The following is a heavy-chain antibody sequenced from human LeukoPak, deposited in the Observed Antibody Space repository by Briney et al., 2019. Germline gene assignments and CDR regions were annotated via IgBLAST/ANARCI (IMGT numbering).Heavy chain of an antibody. D-gene: IGHD3-16*01. J-gene: IGHJ6*02. CDR2: INPNSGDT. Sequence: ASVKVSCKASGYTFTGYYFHWVRQAPGQGLEWMGWINPNSGDTSYAQKFQGRVTMTRDTSVGTAYMELSRLRSDDTAVYFCARGTRAGGSLWGHCYYYAVGVWGQGTTVTVSS. V-gene: IGHV1-2*02. CDR1: GYTFTGYY. CDR3: ARGTRAGGSLWGHCYYYAVGV.